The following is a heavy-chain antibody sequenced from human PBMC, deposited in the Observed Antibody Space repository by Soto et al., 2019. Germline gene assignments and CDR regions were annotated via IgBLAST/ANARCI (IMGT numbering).Heavy chain of an antibody. Sequence: GASVKVSCKASGYTFTSYGISWVRQAPGQGLEWMGWISAYNGNTNYAQKLQGRVTMTTDTSTSTAYMELRSLRSDDTAVYYCARHTGRGVWFGELVDYWGQGTLVTVSS. CDR2: ISAYNGNT. D-gene: IGHD3-10*01. V-gene: IGHV1-18*01. J-gene: IGHJ4*02. CDR3: ARHTGRGVWFGELVDY. CDR1: GYTFTSYG.